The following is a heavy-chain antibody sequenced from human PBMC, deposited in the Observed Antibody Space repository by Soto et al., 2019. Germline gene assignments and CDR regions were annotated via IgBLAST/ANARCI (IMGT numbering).Heavy chain of an antibody. J-gene: IGHJ1*01. CDR1: GGSISSYY. V-gene: IGHV4-59*01. CDR2: IYYSGST. Sequence: PSETLSLTCTVSGGSISSYYWSWIRQPPGKGLEWIGYIYYSGSTNYNPSLKSRVTISVDTSKNQFSLKLSSVTAADTAVYYCASLYSSGWFEYFQHWGQGTLVTVSS. D-gene: IGHD6-19*01. CDR3: ASLYSSGWFEYFQH.